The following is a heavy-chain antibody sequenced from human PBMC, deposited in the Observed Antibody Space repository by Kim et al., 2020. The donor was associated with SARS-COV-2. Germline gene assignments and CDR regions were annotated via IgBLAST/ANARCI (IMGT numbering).Heavy chain of an antibody. D-gene: IGHD3-10*01. J-gene: IGHJ4*02. V-gene: IGHV3-11*01. CDR3: ARSFSKGDYFFGF. Sequence: YYTDSIKGRFSNSKDSAKNTLYLQMGSLRAEDTALYYCARSFSKGDYFFGFWGQGTPVTVSP.